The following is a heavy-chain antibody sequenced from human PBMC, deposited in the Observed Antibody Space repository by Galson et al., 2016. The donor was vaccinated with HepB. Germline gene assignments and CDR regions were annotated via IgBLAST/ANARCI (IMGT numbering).Heavy chain of an antibody. CDR1: GYTFTSYG. CDR3: ARAVMIVGATVPLPAAL. CDR2: ISAYNGNT. D-gene: IGHD1-26*01. J-gene: IGHJ4*02. V-gene: IGHV1-18*01. Sequence: VKVSCKASGYTFTSYGISWVRQAPGQGLEWMGWISAYNGNTNYAQKLQGRVTMTTDTSTSTAYMELRSLRSDDTAVYYCARAVMIVGATVPLPAALWGQGTLVTVSS.